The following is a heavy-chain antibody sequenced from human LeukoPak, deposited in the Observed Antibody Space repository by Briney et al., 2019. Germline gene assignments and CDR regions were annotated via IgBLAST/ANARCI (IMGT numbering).Heavy chain of an antibody. Sequence: PGGSLRLSCAASGFTFSSYAMHWVRQAPGKGLEWVAVISYDGSNKYYADSVKGRFTISRDNSKNTLYLQMNSLRAEDTAIYYCAKRVSVSDPTYFFDSWGQGTLVTVSS. D-gene: IGHD5/OR15-5a*01. V-gene: IGHV3-30-3*02. CDR2: ISYDGSNK. CDR1: GFTFSSYA. J-gene: IGHJ4*02. CDR3: AKRVSVSDPTYFFDS.